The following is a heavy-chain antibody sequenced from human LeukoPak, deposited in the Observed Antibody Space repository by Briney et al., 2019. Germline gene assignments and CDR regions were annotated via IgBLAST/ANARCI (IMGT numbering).Heavy chain of an antibody. CDR1: GYTFNSYG. D-gene: IGHD1-26*01. Sequence: ASVKVSCKASGYTFNSYGISWVRQAPGQGLEWMGRINLNSGATNCAQKFQDKVTMTRDTSITTAYMELRSLTSDDTAIYYCARIYGWTTSGTYELTDYWGQGTLVTVSS. J-gene: IGHJ4*02. CDR3: ARIYGWTTSGTYELTDY. CDR2: INLNSGAT. V-gene: IGHV1-2*06.